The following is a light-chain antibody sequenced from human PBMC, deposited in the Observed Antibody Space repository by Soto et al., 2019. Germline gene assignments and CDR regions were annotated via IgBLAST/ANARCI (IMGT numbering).Light chain of an antibody. J-gene: IGKJ1*01. V-gene: IGKV1-5*03. CDR1: QTISSW. Sequence: DIQMTQSPSTLSGSVGDRVTITCRASQTISSWLAWYQQKPGKAPKLLIYKASTLKSGVPSRFSGSASGTEFTLTISSMQPDDFATYYCQHYNSYSEAFRQWTKGDIK. CDR2: KAS. CDR3: QHYNSYSEA.